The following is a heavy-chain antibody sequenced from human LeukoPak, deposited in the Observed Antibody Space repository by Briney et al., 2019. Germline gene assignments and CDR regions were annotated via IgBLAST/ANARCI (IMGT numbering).Heavy chain of an antibody. CDR1: GDGVSTNRAD. V-gene: IGHV6-1*01. CDR2: TYYMSEWYT. Sequence: SQTLSLTCAISGDGVSTNRADWNWIRQSPARGLEWLGRTYYMSEWYTDYAVSVKSRMTIHPDTSKNQFSLQLISVTPEDTAVYYCAKGSLQGGFDFWGQGTLVTVSS. J-gene: IGHJ4*02. CDR3: AKGSLQGGFDF. D-gene: IGHD3-16*01.